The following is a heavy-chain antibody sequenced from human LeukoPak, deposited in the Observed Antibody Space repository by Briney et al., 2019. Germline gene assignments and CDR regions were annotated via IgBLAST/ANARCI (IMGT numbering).Heavy chain of an antibody. CDR2: IYYSGST. V-gene: IGHV4-59*01. J-gene: IGHJ3*02. Sequence: PSETLSLTCTVSGGSISTYYWSWIRQPPGKGLEWIGYIYYSGSTNYNPSLKSRVTISVDTSKNQFSLKLSSVTAADTAVYYCARVYGSGYDFRGAFDIWGQGTMVTVSS. D-gene: IGHD5-12*01. CDR3: ARVYGSGYDFRGAFDI. CDR1: GGSISTYY.